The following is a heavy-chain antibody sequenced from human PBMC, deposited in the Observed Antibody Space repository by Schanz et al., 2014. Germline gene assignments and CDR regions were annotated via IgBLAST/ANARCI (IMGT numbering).Heavy chain of an antibody. CDR2: IGTSGGT. CDR1: GLIFSNSV. CDR3: AKIERNED. Sequence: EVQLLESGGGLVQPGGSLKLSCAAPGLIFSNSVMSWVRQAPGKVLEWVSTIGTSGGTNYAESVKGRFTISRDNSKNTLYLQMNSLRAEDTAVYFCAKIERNEDWGQGTLVTVSS. D-gene: IGHD1-1*01. J-gene: IGHJ4*02. V-gene: IGHV3-23*01.